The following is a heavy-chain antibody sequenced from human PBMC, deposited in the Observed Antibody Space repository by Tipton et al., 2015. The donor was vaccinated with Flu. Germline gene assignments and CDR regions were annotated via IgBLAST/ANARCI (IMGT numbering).Heavy chain of an antibody. CDR3: ASDGTGSYMQYFQH. D-gene: IGHD3-10*01. CDR2: LYSGGST. J-gene: IGHJ1*01. CDR1: RFTVNNNY. V-gene: IGHV3-66*02. Sequence: SLRLSCAVSRFTVNNNYMTWVRQAPGKGLECVSILYSGGSTYYTDSVKGRFTISRDNSKNTLYLQMNSLKPEDTAVYYCASDGTGSYMQYFQHWGQGTLVTVSS.